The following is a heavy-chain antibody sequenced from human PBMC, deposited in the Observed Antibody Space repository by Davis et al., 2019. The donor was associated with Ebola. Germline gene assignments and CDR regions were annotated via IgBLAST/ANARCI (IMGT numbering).Heavy chain of an antibody. Sequence: AASVKVSCKASGYTFTGYYMHWVRQAPGQGLEWMGWINPNSGGTNYAQKLQGRVTITRDTSASTAYMELSSLRSEDTAVYYCARVWGSGWPFDYWGQGTLVTVSS. D-gene: IGHD6-19*01. CDR1: GYTFTGYY. J-gene: IGHJ4*02. CDR3: ARVWGSGWPFDY. CDR2: INPNSGGT. V-gene: IGHV1-2*02.